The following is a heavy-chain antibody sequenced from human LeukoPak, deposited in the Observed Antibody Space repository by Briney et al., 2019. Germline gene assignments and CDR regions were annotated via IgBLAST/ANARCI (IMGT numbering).Heavy chain of an antibody. V-gene: IGHV4-59*01. Sequence: SETLSLTCTVSGGAINNYYWSWIRPPPGKGLEWIGYIYYSGSTNYNPSLKSRVTISLDTSKNQFSLRLSSVTAADTAVYYCVRYSGSSYLFDYWGQGTLVTVSS. CDR2: IYYSGST. J-gene: IGHJ4*02. CDR3: VRYSGSSYLFDY. CDR1: GGAINNYY. D-gene: IGHD1-26*01.